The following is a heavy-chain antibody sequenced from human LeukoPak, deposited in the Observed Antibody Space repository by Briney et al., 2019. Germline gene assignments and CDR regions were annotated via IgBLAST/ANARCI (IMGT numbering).Heavy chain of an antibody. CDR3: ARGIGSGWPPYYYYGMDV. CDR1: GGSISSYY. CDR2: IYYSGDT. V-gene: IGHV4-59*08. Sequence: PSETLSLTCTVSGGSISSYYWSWIRQPPGKGLEWIGYIYYSGDTNYYPSLKSRVTISVDTSKNQFSLKLSSVTAADTAVYYCARGIGSGWPPYYYYGMDVWGQGTTVTVSS. D-gene: IGHD6-19*01. J-gene: IGHJ6*02.